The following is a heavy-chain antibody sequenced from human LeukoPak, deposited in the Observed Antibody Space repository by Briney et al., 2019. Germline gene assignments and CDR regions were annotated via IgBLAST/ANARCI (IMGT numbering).Heavy chain of an antibody. CDR3: ASMVRGYSSGWXSSLEXXXXGMDV. CDR2: MNPNSGNT. J-gene: IGHJ6*02. CDR1: GYTFTSYD. V-gene: IGHV1-8*01. Sequence: ASVKVSCKASGYTFTSYDINWVRQATGQGLEWMGWMNPNSGNTCYAQKFQGRVTMTRNTSISTAYMELSSLRSEDTAVYYCASMVRGYSSGWXSSLEXXXXGMDVWGQGTTVTVS. D-gene: IGHD6-19*01.